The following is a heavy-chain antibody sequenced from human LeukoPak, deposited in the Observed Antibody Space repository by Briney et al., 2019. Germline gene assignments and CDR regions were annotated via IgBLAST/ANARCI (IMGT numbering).Heavy chain of an antibody. CDR1: GFTFDDYA. D-gene: IGHD3-3*01. CDR2: ISWNSGSI. CDR3: AKDISGFLEWYIDY. J-gene: IGHJ4*02. Sequence: GGSLRLSCAASGFTFDDYAMHWVRQAPGKGLEWVSGISWNSGSIGYADSVKGRFTISRDNAKNSLYLQMNSLRAEDTALYYCAKDISGFLEWYIDYWGQGTLVTVSS. V-gene: IGHV3-9*01.